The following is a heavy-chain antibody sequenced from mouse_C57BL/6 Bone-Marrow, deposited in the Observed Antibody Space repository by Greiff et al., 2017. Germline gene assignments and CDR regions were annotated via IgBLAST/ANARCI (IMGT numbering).Heavy chain of an antibody. CDR1: GYTFTSYD. V-gene: IGHV1-85*01. CDR2: IYPRDGST. D-gene: IGHD1-1*01. CDR3: ARGGTTVKFAY. J-gene: IGHJ3*01. Sequence: VQLQQSGPELVKPGASVKLSCKASGYTFTSYDINWVKQRPGQGLEWIGWIYPRDGSTKYNEKFKGKATLTVDTSSSTAYMELSSLTYEDSAVYYCARGGTTVKFAYWGQGTLVTVSA.